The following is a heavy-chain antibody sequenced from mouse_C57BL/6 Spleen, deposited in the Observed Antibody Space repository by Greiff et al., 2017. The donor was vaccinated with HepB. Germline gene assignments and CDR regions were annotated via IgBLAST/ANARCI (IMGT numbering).Heavy chain of an antibody. CDR2: IYPRDGST. D-gene: IGHD1-1*01. J-gene: IGHJ3*01. CDR3: ARRYGSSYAWFAY. V-gene: IGHV1-78*01. Sequence: VKLQESDAELVKPGASVKISCKVSGYTFTDHTIHWMKQRPEQGLEWIGYIYPRDGSTKYNEKFKGKATLTADKSSSTAYMQLNSLTSEDSAVYFCARRYGSSYAWFAYWGQGTLVTVSA. CDR1: GYTFTDHT.